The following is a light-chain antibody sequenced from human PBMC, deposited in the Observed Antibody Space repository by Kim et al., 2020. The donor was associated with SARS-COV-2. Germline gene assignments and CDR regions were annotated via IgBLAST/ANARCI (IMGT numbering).Light chain of an antibody. V-gene: IGKV3-20*01. CDR1: QSVSSSY. CDR3: QQYGSSHYT. J-gene: IGKJ2*01. Sequence: LSPGESATLSCRASQSVSSSYLAWYQQKPGQAPRLLIYAISSRATGIPDRFSGSGSGTDFTLTISRLEPEDFAVYYCQQYGSSHYTFGQGTKLEIK. CDR2: AIS.